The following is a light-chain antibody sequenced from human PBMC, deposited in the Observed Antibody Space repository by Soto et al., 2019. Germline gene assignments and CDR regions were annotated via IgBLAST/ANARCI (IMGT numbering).Light chain of an antibody. J-gene: IGLJ1*01. V-gene: IGLV2-8*01. CDR3: SSYAGSSNV. CDR1: SSDVGGYNY. Sequence: QSALTQPPSASGSPGQSVAISCTGTSSDVGGYNYVSWYQQHPGKAPKLMIYEVNKRPSGVPDRFSGSKSGNTASLTVSGIQAEDDADYYCSSYAGSSNVFGTGTKLTVL. CDR2: EVN.